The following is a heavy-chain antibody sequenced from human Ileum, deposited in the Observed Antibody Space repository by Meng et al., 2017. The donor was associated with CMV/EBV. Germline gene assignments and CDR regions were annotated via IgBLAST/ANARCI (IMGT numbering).Heavy chain of an antibody. J-gene: IGHJ4*02. D-gene: IGHD3-10*01. CDR1: GLTCSSCG. Sequence: GLTCSSCGMHGVRQAPGKGLEWGAFVRYDGSNKYYAESVKGRFTISRDNSKNTLYLQMNSLRAEDTAVYYCAKAQGGSGSYFGIDYWGQGTLVTVSS. CDR2: VRYDGSNK. CDR3: AKAQGGSGSYFGIDY. V-gene: IGHV3-30*02.